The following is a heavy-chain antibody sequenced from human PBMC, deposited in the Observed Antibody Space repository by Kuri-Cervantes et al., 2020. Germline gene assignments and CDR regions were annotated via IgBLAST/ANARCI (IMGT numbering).Heavy chain of an antibody. CDR1: GFTFSNYA. CDR3: AKDKPDCSSTSCYRGVFDF. Sequence: LSLTCALSGFTFSNYAMSWVRQAPGRGLEWVSGINNSGDSTYYADSVKGRFTISRDNSKNTLYLQMNGLRAGDTAVYYCAKDKPDCSSTSCYRGVFDFWGQGTLVTVSS. D-gene: IGHD2-2*01. V-gene: IGHV3-23*01. J-gene: IGHJ4*02. CDR2: INNSGDST.